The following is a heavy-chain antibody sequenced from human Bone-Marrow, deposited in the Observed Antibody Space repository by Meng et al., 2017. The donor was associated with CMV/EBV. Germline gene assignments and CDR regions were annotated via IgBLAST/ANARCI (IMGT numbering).Heavy chain of an antibody. D-gene: IGHD2-8*02. V-gene: IGHV3-23*01. CDR1: RFTFNIYA. Sequence: GESLKISCAASRFTFNIYAMSWVRQAPGKGLEWVSTVFATNDNPKYSDSVQGRFAISRDNSRNTLYLQMSSLRAEDTAIYYCAKMVGYWGGNSCASKPFDNWGQGTLVTVSS. CDR2: VFATNDNP. CDR3: AKMVGYWGGNSCASKPFDN. J-gene: IGHJ4*02.